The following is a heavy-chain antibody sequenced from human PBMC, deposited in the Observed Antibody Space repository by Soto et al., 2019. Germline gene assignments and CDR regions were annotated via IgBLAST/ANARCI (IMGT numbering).Heavy chain of an antibody. Sequence: PGGSLRLSCAASGFTFSSYAMSWVRQAPGKGLEWVSAISGSGGSTYYADSVKGRFTISRDNSKNTLYLQMNSLRAEDTAVYYYAKTQWLVRYFDYWGQGTLVTVSS. CDR1: GFTFSSYA. CDR2: ISGSGGST. V-gene: IGHV3-23*01. CDR3: AKTQWLVRYFDY. J-gene: IGHJ4*02. D-gene: IGHD6-19*01.